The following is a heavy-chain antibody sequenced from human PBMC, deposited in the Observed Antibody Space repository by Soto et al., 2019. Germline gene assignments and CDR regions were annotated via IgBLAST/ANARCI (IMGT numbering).Heavy chain of an antibody. V-gene: IGHV3-30-3*01. CDR1: GFTFSSYA. Sequence: QPGGSLRLSCAASGFTFSSYAMHWVRQAPGKGLEWVAVISYDGSNKYYADSVKGRFTISRDNSKNTLYLQMNSLRAEDTAVYYCARERSTVVTRPDAFDIWGQGTMVTVSS. D-gene: IGHD4-17*01. CDR3: ARERSTVVTRPDAFDI. J-gene: IGHJ3*02. CDR2: ISYDGSNK.